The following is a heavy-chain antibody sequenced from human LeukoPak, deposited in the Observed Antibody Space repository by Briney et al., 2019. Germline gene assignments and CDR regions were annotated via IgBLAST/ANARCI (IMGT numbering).Heavy chain of an antibody. CDR3: AREKAPSVVPAAIDY. V-gene: IGHV1-8*02. D-gene: IGHD2-2*02. CDR1: GYTFTSYD. Sequence: ASVKVSCKASGYTFTSYDINWVRQATGQGLEWMGWMNPNSGNTGYAQKFQGRVTMTTDTSTSTAYMELRSLRSDDTAVYYCAREKAPSVVPAAIDYWGQGTLVTVSS. CDR2: MNPNSGNT. J-gene: IGHJ4*02.